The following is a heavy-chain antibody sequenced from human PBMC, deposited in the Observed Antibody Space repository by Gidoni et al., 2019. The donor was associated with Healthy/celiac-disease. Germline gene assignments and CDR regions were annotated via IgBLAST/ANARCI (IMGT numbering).Heavy chain of an antibody. J-gene: IGHJ5*02. CDR1: GGTFSSYT. Sequence: QVQLVQSGAEVKKPGSSVKVSCKASGGTFSSYTLSWVRQAPGQGLEWMGRIIPILGIANDAQKFQGRVTITADKSTSTAYMELSSLRSEDTAVYYCARDTNYGDYVGYNWFDPWGQGTLVTVSS. V-gene: IGHV1-69*08. D-gene: IGHD4-17*01. CDR3: ARDTNYGDYVGYNWFDP. CDR2: IIPILGIA.